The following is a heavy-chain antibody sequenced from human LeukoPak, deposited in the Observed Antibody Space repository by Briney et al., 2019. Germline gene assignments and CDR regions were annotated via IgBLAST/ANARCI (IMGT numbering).Heavy chain of an antibody. J-gene: IGHJ6*03. CDR2: INPNSGGT. CDR3: ARETGTVTTNYYYYMDV. Sequence: ASVKVSCKASGYTYTGYYMHWVRQAPGQGLEWMGWINPNSGGTNYAQKFQGRVTMTRDTSISTAYMELSRLRSDDTAVYYCARETGTVTTNYYYYMDVWGKGTTVTVSS. D-gene: IGHD4-17*01. V-gene: IGHV1-2*02. CDR1: GYTYTGYY.